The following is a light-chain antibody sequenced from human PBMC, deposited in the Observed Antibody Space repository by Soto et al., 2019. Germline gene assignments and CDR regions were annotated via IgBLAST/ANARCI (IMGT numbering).Light chain of an antibody. V-gene: IGLV1-40*01. CDR3: QSYDSRLSGSKV. CDR2: GNN. CDR1: SSNIGAGYD. J-gene: IGLJ2*01. Sequence: QSVLTQPPSVSGAPGQRVTISCTGSSSNIGAGYDIHWYQHLPGTAPKLLIYGNNNRPSGVPDRFSGSKSGTSASLAITGLQTEDEADYYCQSYDSRLSGSKVFGGGTKLTVL.